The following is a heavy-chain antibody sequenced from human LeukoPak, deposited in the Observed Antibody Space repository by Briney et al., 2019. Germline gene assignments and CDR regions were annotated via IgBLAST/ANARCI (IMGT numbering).Heavy chain of an antibody. Sequence: GGSLRLSCAASGFTFSSYGMHWVRQAPGKGLEWVAFIRYDGSNKYYADSVKGRFTISRDNSKNTLYLQMNSLRAEDTAVYYCAKAGARLHYNWFDPWGQGTLVTVSS. CDR2: IRYDGSNK. V-gene: IGHV3-30*02. D-gene: IGHD4-11*01. CDR3: AKAGARLHYNWFDP. J-gene: IGHJ5*02. CDR1: GFTFSSYG.